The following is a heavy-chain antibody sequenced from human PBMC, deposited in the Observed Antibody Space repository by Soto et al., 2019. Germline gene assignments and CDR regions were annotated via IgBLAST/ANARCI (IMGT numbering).Heavy chain of an antibody. D-gene: IGHD2-15*01. J-gene: IGHJ4*02. CDR1: GVTVGNNY. CDR3: ARNVSVAALSY. CDR2: TYSGGDT. Sequence: EVRLVESGGGLVQPGGSLRLSCAASGVTVGNNYMSWVRRAPGKGFDWVSVTYSGGDTRYADSVRSRFTMSRDSTKNTVYLQLDSLRAADTPVYFFARNVSVAALSYWGQGSLVTVSP. V-gene: IGHV3-66*01.